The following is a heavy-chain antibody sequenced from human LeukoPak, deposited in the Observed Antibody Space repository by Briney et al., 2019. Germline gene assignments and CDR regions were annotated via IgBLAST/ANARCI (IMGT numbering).Heavy chain of an antibody. D-gene: IGHD3-10*01. Sequence: SETLSLTCAVYGGSFSGYYWSWIRQPAGKGLEWIGRIYTSGSTNYNPSLKSRVTMSVDTSKNQLSLKLRSVTAADTAVYYCARGVHHYYYYYYMDVWGKGTTVTISS. CDR3: ARGVHHYYYYYYMDV. CDR1: GGSFSGYY. CDR2: IYTSGST. V-gene: IGHV4-59*10. J-gene: IGHJ6*03.